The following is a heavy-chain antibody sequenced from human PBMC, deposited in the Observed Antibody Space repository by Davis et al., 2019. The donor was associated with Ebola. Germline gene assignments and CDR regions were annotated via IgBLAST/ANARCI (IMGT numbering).Heavy chain of an antibody. J-gene: IGHJ4*02. D-gene: IGHD6-19*01. CDR3: ARDTSGIAVAGQ. V-gene: IGHV1-18*04. CDR1: GYTFTSYG. Sequence: AASVKVSCKASGYTFTSYGITWVRQAPGQGLEWMGWINPHNGNTNYAQNVQGRVTMTTDTSTSTAYMELRSLRSDDTAVYYCARDTSGIAVAGQWGQGTLVTVSS. CDR2: INPHNGNT.